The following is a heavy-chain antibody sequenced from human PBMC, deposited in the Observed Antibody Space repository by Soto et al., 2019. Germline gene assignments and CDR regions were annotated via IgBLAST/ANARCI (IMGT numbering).Heavy chain of an antibody. CDR3: AREVSSSWYRAFDI. J-gene: IGHJ3*02. Sequence: GGSLSLSCAASGFTFSSYWMSWVRQAPGKGLEWVANIKQDGSEKYYVDSVKGRFTISRDNAKNSLYLQMNSLRAEDTAVYYCAREVSSSWYRAFDIWGQGTMVTVSS. D-gene: IGHD6-13*01. CDR2: IKQDGSEK. V-gene: IGHV3-7*05. CDR1: GFTFSSYW.